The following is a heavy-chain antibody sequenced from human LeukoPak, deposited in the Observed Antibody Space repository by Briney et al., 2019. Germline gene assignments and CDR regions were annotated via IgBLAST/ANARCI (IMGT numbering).Heavy chain of an antibody. J-gene: IGHJ5*02. Sequence: SQTLSLTCTVSGDSISRGGYYWSWIRQHPGEGLEWIGYIYYSGSTSYNPSLKSRVTMSVDTSKNQFSLKLSSVTAADTAVYYCARGHNSGWYNWFDPWGQGTLVTVSS. V-gene: IGHV4-31*03. D-gene: IGHD6-19*01. CDR1: GDSISRGGYY. CDR2: IYYSGST. CDR3: ARGHNSGWYNWFDP.